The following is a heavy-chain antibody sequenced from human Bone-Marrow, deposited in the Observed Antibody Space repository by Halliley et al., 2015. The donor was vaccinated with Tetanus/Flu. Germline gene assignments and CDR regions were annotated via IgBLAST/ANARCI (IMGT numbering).Heavy chain of an antibody. Sequence: WVSAFAVRGGTAFYADSVRGRCAISRDNSKNPVYLQMSSLGAEDTARYYCTKEGGAGLTPTFFHWWGQGTLVTVSS. J-gene: IGHJ4*02. CDR3: TKEGGAGLTPTFFHW. D-gene: IGHD2-21*01. CDR2: FAVRGGTA. V-gene: IGHV3-23*01.